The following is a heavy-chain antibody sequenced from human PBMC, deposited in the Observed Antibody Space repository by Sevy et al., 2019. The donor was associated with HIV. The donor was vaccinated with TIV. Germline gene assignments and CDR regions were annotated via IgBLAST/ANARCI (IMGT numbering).Heavy chain of an antibody. D-gene: IGHD2-15*01. CDR2: ISGSGRFT. CDR3: AKGFCSGTTCPRDYYYYGMDV. Sequence: GESLKISCSASEFTFSSYAMSWVRQAPGKGLEWVSSISGSGRFTYYADFVEGRFIISRDNSKNTLSVQMNSLRAEDTAVYYCAKGFCSGTTCPRDYYYYGMDVWGQGTTVTV. V-gene: IGHV3-23*01. CDR1: EFTFSSYA. J-gene: IGHJ6*02.